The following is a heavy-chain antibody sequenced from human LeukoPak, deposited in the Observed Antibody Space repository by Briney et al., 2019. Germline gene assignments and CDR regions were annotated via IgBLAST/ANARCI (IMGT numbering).Heavy chain of an antibody. CDR3: AKGKPDDVPTPFDY. Sequence: GSLRLSCAASGFTFSSYGMHWVRQAPGKGLECVAFIQYDGSNKYYTDSVKGRFTISRDNSKNTLYLQMNSLRAEDTAVYYCAKGKPDDVPTPFDYWGQGTLVTVSS. J-gene: IGHJ4*02. D-gene: IGHD1-14*01. CDR2: IQYDGSNK. CDR1: GFTFSSYG. V-gene: IGHV3-30*02.